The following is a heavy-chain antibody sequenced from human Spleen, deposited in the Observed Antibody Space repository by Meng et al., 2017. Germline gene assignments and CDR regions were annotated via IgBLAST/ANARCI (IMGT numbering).Heavy chain of an antibody. D-gene: IGHD4-17*01. J-gene: IGHJ3*02. CDR3: ARFLAVVGDYGGAFDI. V-gene: IGHV3-11*04. Sequence: GGSLRLSCAASGFTVSHNYMSWVRQAPGKGLEWLSYISESGTTIYQADSVKGRFTISRDNAKNSLYLQMNSLRAEDTAVYYCARFLAVVGDYGGAFDIWGQGTMVTVSS. CDR1: GFTVSHNY. CDR2: ISESGTTI.